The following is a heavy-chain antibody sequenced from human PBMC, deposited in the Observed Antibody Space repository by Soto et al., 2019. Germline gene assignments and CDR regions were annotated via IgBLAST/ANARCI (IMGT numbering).Heavy chain of an antibody. V-gene: IGHV4-30-4*01. D-gene: IGHD3-10*01. J-gene: IGHJ5*02. CDR1: GGSISSGDYY. Sequence: SETLSLTCTVSGGSISSGDYYWSWIRQPPGKGLEWIGYIYCSGSTYYNPSLKSRVTISVDTSKNQFSLKLSSVTAADTAVYYCATSMVRGGNWFDPWGQGTLVTVSS. CDR3: ATSMVRGGNWFDP. CDR2: IYCSGST.